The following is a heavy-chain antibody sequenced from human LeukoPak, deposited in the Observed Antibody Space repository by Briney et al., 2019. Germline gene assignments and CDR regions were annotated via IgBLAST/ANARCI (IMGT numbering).Heavy chain of an antibody. Sequence: GGSLRLSCAASGFTVSSNYMSWVRQAPGKGLEWVSVIYSGGSTYYADSVKGRFTISRDNSKNTLYLQMNSLRAEDTAVYYCARPYTSQWSHDAFDIWGQGTMVTVSS. J-gene: IGHJ3*02. CDR3: ARPYTSQWSHDAFDI. V-gene: IGHV3-53*01. D-gene: IGHD2-15*01. CDR1: GFTVSSNY. CDR2: IYSGGST.